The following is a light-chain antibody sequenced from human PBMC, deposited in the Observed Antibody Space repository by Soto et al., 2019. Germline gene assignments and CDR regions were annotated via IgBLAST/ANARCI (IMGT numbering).Light chain of an antibody. CDR2: HDR. CDR1: NIGTKN. Sequence: SYELTQPPSVSVAPGQTATITCGGNNIGTKNVHWYQQKPGQAPVLVVFHDRDRPSGIPDRFSGSHSGNTTTLNISRVEAGDEADYYCQVWDDNSDHTGVFGVGTKLTVL. J-gene: IGLJ3*02. CDR3: QVWDDNSDHTGV. V-gene: IGLV3-21*02.